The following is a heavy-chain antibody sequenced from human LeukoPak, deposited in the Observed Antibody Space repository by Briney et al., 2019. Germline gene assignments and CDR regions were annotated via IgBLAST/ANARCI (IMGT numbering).Heavy chain of an antibody. D-gene: IGHD3-9*01. CDR2: ISWNSGSI. CDR3: AKDLLRAYYYGMDV. Sequence: GGSLRLSCAASGFTFDDYAMHWVRQATGRGLEWVSGISWNSGSIGYADSVKGRFAISRDNAKNSLYLQMNSLRAEDTALYYCAKDLLRAYYYGMDVWGQGTTVTVSS. V-gene: IGHV3-9*01. CDR1: GFTFDDYA. J-gene: IGHJ6*02.